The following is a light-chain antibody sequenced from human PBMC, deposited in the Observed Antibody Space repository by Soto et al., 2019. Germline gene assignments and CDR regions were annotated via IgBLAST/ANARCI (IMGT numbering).Light chain of an antibody. V-gene: IGKV3-11*01. CDR2: EAS. CDR3: QQRGHWPRT. CDR1: QSVSTY. J-gene: IGKJ1*01. Sequence: EVVLTQSPATMSLYPGEGATLSCRASQSVSTYLGWYQQKPGQAPRLLIFEASKRATGIPDRISGSESGTDFTLTIGSLEPEDFAVYYCQQRGHWPRTFGQGTKVEMK.